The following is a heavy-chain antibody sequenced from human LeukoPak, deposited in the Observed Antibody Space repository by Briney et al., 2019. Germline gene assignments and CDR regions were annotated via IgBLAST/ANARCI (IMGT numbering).Heavy chain of an antibody. V-gene: IGHV4-39*01. CDR2: IYYSGGT. Sequence: SETLSLTCTVSGGSISSGSYYWGWIRQPPGKGLEWIGSIYYSGGTYYNPSLKSRVTISVDTSKNQFSLKLSSVTAADTAVYYCARRDLLSSQGFDPWGQGTLVTVSS. D-gene: IGHD3-10*01. CDR1: GGSISSGSYY. J-gene: IGHJ5*02. CDR3: ARRDLLSSQGFDP.